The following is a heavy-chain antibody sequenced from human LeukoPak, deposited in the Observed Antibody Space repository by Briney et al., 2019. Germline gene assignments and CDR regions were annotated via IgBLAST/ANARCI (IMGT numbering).Heavy chain of an antibody. CDR3: ARDPKRRIAVAGFNWFDP. V-gene: IGHV1-18*01. Sequence: ASVKVSCKASGYTFTSYGISWVRQAPGQGLEWMGWISAYNGDTNYAQKLQGRVTMTTDTSTSTAYIELRSLRSDDTAVYYCARDPKRRIAVAGFNWFDPWGQGTLVTVSS. CDR1: GYTFTSYG. D-gene: IGHD6-19*01. J-gene: IGHJ5*02. CDR2: ISAYNGDT.